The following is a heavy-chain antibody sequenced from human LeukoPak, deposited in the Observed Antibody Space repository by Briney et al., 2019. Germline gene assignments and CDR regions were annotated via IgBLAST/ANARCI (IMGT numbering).Heavy chain of an antibody. CDR3: WTAVVVAATFKYYFDY. Sequence: ASVKVSCKASGYTFTGYYMHWVRQAPGQGLEWMGRINPNSGGTNYAQKFQGRVTMTRDTSISTAYMELGRLRSDDTAVYYCWTAVVVAATFKYYFDYWGQGTLVTVSS. CDR1: GYTFTGYY. CDR2: INPNSGGT. J-gene: IGHJ4*02. V-gene: IGHV1-2*06. D-gene: IGHD2-15*01.